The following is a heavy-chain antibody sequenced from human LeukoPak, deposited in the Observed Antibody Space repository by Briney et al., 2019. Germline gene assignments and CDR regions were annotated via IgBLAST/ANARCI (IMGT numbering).Heavy chain of an antibody. V-gene: IGHV3-7*01. J-gene: IGHJ5*02. CDR2: IHQDGNEK. CDR3: ARGQTTFGP. Sequence: PGGSLRLSXAASGFTFSTYWMSWVRQAPGKGLEWVANIHQDGNEKYYVDSVKGRFTISRDNAKNSLFLQMNSLTAEDTAVYYCARGQTTFGPWGQGTLVTVSS. CDR1: GFTFSTYW. D-gene: IGHD1-7*01.